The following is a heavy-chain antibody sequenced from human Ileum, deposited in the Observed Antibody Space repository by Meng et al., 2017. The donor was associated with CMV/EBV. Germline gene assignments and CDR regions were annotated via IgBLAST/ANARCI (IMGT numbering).Heavy chain of an antibody. Sequence: GGPLRLPCAAPGFTLSNDWMRWVRQPPGKGLVWVSRIDSDGSSTSYADSVKGRFTISRDNAKNTLYLQMDNLRVEDTAMYYCTRNPTGRYGEFQDWGQGTLVTVSS. D-gene: IGHD1-26*01. CDR2: IDSDGSST. CDR3: TRNPTGRYGEFQD. CDR1: GFTLSNDW. V-gene: IGHV3-74*03. J-gene: IGHJ1*01.